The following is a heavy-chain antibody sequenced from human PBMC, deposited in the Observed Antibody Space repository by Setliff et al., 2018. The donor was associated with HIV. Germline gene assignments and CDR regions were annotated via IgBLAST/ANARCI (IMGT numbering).Heavy chain of an antibody. CDR2: IYHSGSA. D-gene: IGHD3-3*01. Sequence: SETLSLTCAVSGGSISSGNWLNWVRQPPGKGLEWIGEIYHSGSANYNPSLKSRVTISVDKSKNQFSLKLSSVTAADTAVHYCARGDNFWSGYNFWGQGTMVTV. V-gene: IGHV4-4*02. CDR3: ARGDNFWSGYNF. J-gene: IGHJ3*01. CDR1: GGSISSGNW.